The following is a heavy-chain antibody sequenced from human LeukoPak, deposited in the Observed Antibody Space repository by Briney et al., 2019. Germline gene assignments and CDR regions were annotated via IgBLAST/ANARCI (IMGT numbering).Heavy chain of an antibody. V-gene: IGHV4-4*07. CDR1: GGSISSYY. D-gene: IGHD6-19*01. Sequence: SETLSLTCTVSGGSISSYYWSWIRQPAGKGLEWIGRIYTSGGTNYNPSLKSRVTMSVDTSKNQFSLKLSSVTAADTAVYYCARGPYSSGWTRFDYWGQGTLVTVSS. CDR3: ARGPYSSGWTRFDY. J-gene: IGHJ4*02. CDR2: IYTSGGT.